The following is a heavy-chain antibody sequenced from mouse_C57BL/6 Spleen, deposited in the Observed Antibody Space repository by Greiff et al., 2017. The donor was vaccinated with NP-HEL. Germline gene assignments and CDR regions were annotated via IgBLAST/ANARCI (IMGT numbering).Heavy chain of an antibody. CDR2: ISSGGSYT. Sequence: EVKLMESGGDLVKPGGSLKLSCAASGFTFSSYGMSWVRQTPDKRLEWVATISSGGSYTYYPASVKGRFTISRDNAKNTLYLQMSSLKSEDTAMYYCARQGDYYAMDYWGQGTSVTVSS. J-gene: IGHJ4*01. V-gene: IGHV5-6*01. CDR1: GFTFSSYG. CDR3: ARQGDYYAMDY.